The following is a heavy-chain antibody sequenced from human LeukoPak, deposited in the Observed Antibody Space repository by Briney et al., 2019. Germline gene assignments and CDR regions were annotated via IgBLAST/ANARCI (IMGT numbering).Heavy chain of an antibody. CDR3: ARDRGYTQND. CDR1: GFTFSSYW. V-gene: IGHV3-74*01. CDR2: IKSDGSST. D-gene: IGHD5-12*01. J-gene: IGHJ4*02. Sequence: GGSLRLSCAASGFTFSSYWMHWVRQAPGKGLVWVSLIKSDGSSTSYADSVKGRFTISKDNAKNTLYLQMNSLRADDTAVYYCARDRGYTQNDWGQGTLVTVSS.